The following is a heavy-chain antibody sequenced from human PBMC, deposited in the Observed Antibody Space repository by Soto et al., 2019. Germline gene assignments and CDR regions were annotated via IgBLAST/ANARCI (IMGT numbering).Heavy chain of an antibody. CDR2: ISSSSSYI. Sequence: GGSLRLSCAASGFTFSSYSMNWVRQAPGKGLEWVSSISSSSSYIYYADSVKGRFTISRDNAKNSLYLQMNSLRAEDTAVYYCARVTMIVATFDYWGQGTLVTVSS. CDR3: ARVTMIVATFDY. D-gene: IGHD5-12*01. CDR1: GFTFSSYS. J-gene: IGHJ4*02. V-gene: IGHV3-21*01.